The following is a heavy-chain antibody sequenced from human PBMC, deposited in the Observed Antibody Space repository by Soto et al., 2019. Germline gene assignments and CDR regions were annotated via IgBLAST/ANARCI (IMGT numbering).Heavy chain of an antibody. D-gene: IGHD1-1*01. CDR1: GLTISGKKY. CDR2: LYDGDGS. CDR3: ATWHEREHAFDV. V-gene: IGHV3-53*01. J-gene: IGHJ3*01. Sequence: DVQLVESGGGLIQPGESLRLSCAAFGLTISGKKYVAWVRQAPGRGVEWVSALYDGDGSFYADSVTGRFTTSSDSSKTTVYLQMNDLRPDDTAVYYCATWHEREHAFDVWGQGTTVTISS.